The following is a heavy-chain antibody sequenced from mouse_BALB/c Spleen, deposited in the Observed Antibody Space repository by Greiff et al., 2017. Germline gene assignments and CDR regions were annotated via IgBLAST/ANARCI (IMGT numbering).Heavy chain of an antibody. CDR2: ISYSGST. CDR3: ARYDLSSRGFAY. D-gene: IGHD6-2*01. CDR1: GDSITSGY. V-gene: IGHV3-8*02. Sequence: VQLKQSGPSLVKPSQTLSLTCSVTGDSITSGYWNWIRKFPGNKLEYMGYISYSGSTYYNPSLKSRISITRDTSKNQYYLQLNSVTTEDTATYYCARYDLSSRGFAYWGQGTLVTVSA. J-gene: IGHJ3*01.